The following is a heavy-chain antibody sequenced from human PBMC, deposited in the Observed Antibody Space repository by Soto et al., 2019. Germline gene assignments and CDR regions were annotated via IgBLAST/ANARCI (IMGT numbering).Heavy chain of an antibody. Sequence: PSETLSLTCTVSGGSISSYYWSWIRQPLGPGLEWIGYIYYSGSTNYNPSLKSRVTISVDTSKNQFSLKLSSVTAADTAVYYCARGGYCSSTSCLGGYYFDYQGQGTLVTVAS. V-gene: IGHV4-59*01. D-gene: IGHD2-2*03. CDR1: GGSISSYY. CDR3: ARGGYCSSTSCLGGYYFDY. CDR2: IYYSGST. J-gene: IGHJ4*02.